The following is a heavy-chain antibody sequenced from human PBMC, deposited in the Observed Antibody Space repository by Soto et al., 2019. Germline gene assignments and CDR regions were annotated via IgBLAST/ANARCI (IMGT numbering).Heavy chain of an antibody. J-gene: IGHJ5*02. D-gene: IGHD6-6*01. CDR1: GDFIGSGDYY. CDR3: TRSLSSSAGYVDP. V-gene: IGHV4-30-4*01. Sequence: QVHLQESGPGLLKPSQTLSLTCGVSGDFIGSGDYYWTWIRQPPGKGLEYIGYIYKTGRTYYNPRQKSRPFISLDTSKSQFCLRLSFVPAADTAMYYCTRSLSSSAGYVDPWGQGTLGTVSS. CDR2: IYKTGRT.